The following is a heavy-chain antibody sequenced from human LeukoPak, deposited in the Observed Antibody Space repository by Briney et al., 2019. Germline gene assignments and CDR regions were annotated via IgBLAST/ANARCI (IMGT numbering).Heavy chain of an antibody. CDR1: GYTFTNSD. J-gene: IGHJ5*02. CDR3: ARDPYHRLGPPLDL. V-gene: IGHV1-18*01. CDR2: ISTSSGGT. Sequence: ASVKVSCRASGYTFTNSDITWVRQAPGQGLEWMGRISTSSGGTNYAAKLQGRVTMTTDTSTSTVYMELGSLTFDDTAVYFCARDPYHRLGPPLDLWGQGTLVTVSS. D-gene: IGHD1-14*01.